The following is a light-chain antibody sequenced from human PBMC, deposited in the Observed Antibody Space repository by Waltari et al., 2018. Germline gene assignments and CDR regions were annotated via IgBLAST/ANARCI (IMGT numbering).Light chain of an antibody. CDR2: GAS. Sequence: EIVMTQSPGTLSVSPGERATLSCRASQSVRSKLAWYQRKPGQAPRLLIYGASTRATDIPARFSGSGSGTEFTLTISSLQSEDFAVYYCQQHDNWPFTFGPGTKVDI. CDR3: QQHDNWPFT. V-gene: IGKV3-15*01. CDR1: QSVRSK. J-gene: IGKJ3*01.